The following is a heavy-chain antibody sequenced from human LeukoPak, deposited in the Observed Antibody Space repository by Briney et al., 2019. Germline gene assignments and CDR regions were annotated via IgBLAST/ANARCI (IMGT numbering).Heavy chain of an antibody. V-gene: IGHV4-34*01. CDR3: ARGLRYYYGSGSSFDY. J-gene: IGHJ4*02. CDR1: GGSFSGYY. D-gene: IGHD3-10*01. CDR2: INHSGST. Sequence: PSETQSLTCAVYGGSFSGYYWSWIRQPPGKGLEWIGEINHSGSTNYNPSLKSRVTISVDTSKNQFSLKLSSVTAADTAVYYCARGLRYYYGSGSSFDYWGQGTLVTVSS.